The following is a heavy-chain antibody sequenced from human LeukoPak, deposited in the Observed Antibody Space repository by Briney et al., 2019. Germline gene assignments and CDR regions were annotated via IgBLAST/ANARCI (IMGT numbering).Heavy chain of an antibody. CDR2: ISSDGNNK. J-gene: IGHJ3*02. D-gene: IGHD3-16*01. CDR3: ARDNSHSNIYSTRGNAFDI. Sequence: GGSLRLSCAASGFTFSNYPMHWVRQASGKGLEWVAVISSDGNNKYYADSVKGRFTISRDNSKNTLFLQMNSLRPEDTAVYYCARDNSHSNIYSTRGNAFDIWGQGTMVAVSS. V-gene: IGHV3-30-3*01. CDR1: GFTFSNYP.